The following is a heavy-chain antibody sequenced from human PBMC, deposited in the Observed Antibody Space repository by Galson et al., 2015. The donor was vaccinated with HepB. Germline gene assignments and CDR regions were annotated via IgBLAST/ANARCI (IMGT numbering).Heavy chain of an antibody. V-gene: IGHV3-33*01. D-gene: IGHD3-16*01. J-gene: IGHJ4*02. Sequence: SLRLSCAAAGFTFSSHGMHWVRQAPGKGLEWVAVIWYDGSTKYYADSVKGRFTISRDNSKNTLYLQMNSLRAEDTAVYYCARWGEDKKPDYWGQGTLVTVSS. CDR3: ARWGEDKKPDY. CDR1: GFTFSSHG. CDR2: IWYDGSTK.